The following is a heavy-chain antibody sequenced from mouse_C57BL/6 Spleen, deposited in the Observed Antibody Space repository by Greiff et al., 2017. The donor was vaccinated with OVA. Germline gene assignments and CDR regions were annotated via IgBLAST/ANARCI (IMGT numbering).Heavy chain of an antibody. V-gene: IGHV5-17*01. J-gene: IGHJ1*03. Sequence: EVMLVESGGGLVKPGGSLKLSCAASGFTFSDYGMHWVRQAPEKGLEWVAYISSGSSTIYYADTVKGRFTSSRDNAKNTLFLQMTSLRSEDTAMYYCARPLYRWYFDVWGTGTTVTVSS. D-gene: IGHD1-1*01. CDR3: ARPLYRWYFDV. CDR2: ISSGSSTI. CDR1: GFTFSDYG.